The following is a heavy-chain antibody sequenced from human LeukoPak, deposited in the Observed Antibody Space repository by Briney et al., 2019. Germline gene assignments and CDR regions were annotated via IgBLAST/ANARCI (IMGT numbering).Heavy chain of an antibody. CDR2: VNPSGDST. D-gene: IGHD5-24*01. J-gene: IGHJ3*02. CDR1: GYTFTSYY. CDR3: ARVRDGYNDAYDI. V-gene: IGHV1-46*01. Sequence: RASVKVSCKASGYTFTSYYIHWLRQPPGQGLEWMGIVNPSGDSTNYAQNFQGRVTMTGDTSTSTVYMELSSLRSEDTAVYYCARVRDGYNDAYDIWGQGTMVTVTS.